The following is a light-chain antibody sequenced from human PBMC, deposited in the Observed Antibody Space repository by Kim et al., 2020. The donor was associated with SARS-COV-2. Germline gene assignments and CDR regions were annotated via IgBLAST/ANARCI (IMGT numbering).Light chain of an antibody. V-gene: IGLV6-57*04. CDR3: QSYDSSNHRV. J-gene: IGLJ2*01. CDR2: EDN. CDR1: SGSIASNY. Sequence: NFMLTQPHSVSESPGKTVTISCTRSSGSIASNYVQWYQQRPGSAPTTVIYEDNQRPSGVPDRFSGSIDSSSNSASLTISGLKTEDGADYYCQSYDSSNHRVFGGGTQLTVL.